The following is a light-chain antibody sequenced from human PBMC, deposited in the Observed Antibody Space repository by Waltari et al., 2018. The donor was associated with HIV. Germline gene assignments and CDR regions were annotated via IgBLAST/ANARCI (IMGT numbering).Light chain of an antibody. CDR3: QQYNSHSQA. V-gene: IGKV1-5*03. Sequence: QMTQSPPTLSASVGDRVTITCRASQTINNWLAWYQQKPGKAPQLLISKASTLQSGIPSRVSGSGSGTDFTLTISSLQPDDFAAYYCQQYNSHSQAFGQGTRVEIQ. CDR1: QTINNW. CDR2: KAS. J-gene: IGKJ1*01.